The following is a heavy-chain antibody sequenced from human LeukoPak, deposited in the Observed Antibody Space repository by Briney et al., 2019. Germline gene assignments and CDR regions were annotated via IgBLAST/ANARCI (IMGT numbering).Heavy chain of an antibody. D-gene: IGHD3-10*01. J-gene: IGHJ3*02. CDR2: ISGSGGST. V-gene: IGHV3-23*01. CDR3: ARPVLLWFGESQNDAFDI. Sequence: HPGGSLRLSCAASGFTFSSYAMSWVRQAPGKGLEWVSAISGSGGSTYYAGSVKGRFTISRDNSKNTLYLQMNSLRAEDTAVYYCARPVLLWFGESQNDAFDIWGQGTMVTVSS. CDR1: GFTFSSYA.